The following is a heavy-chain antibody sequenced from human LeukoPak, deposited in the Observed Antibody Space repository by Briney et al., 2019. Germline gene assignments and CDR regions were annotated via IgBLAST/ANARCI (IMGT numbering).Heavy chain of an antibody. V-gene: IGHV1-2*02. CDR1: GYTFTGYY. D-gene: IGHD3-16*01. J-gene: IGHJ5*02. Sequence: GASVKVSCKASGYTFTGYYMHWVRQAPGQGLEWMGWINPNSGGTNYAQKLQGRVTMTRDTSISTAYMELSRLRSDDTAVYYCARGFFVWWLTEGYFDPWGQGTLVTVSS. CDR2: INPNSGGT. CDR3: ARGFFVWWLTEGYFDP.